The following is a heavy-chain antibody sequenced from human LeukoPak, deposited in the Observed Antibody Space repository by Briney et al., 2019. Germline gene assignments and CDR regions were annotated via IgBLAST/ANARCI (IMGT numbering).Heavy chain of an antibody. J-gene: IGHJ4*02. CDR2: IYTSGST. V-gene: IGHV4-61*02. CDR3: ASAGYYYDSSGYQHFDY. Sequence: PSQTLSLTCTVSGGSISSGSYYWSWTRQPAGKGLEWIGRIYTSGSTNYNPSLKSRVTISVDTSKNQFSLKLSSVTAADTAVYYCASAGYYYDSSGYQHFDYWGQGTLVTVSS. D-gene: IGHD3-22*01. CDR1: GGSISSGSYY.